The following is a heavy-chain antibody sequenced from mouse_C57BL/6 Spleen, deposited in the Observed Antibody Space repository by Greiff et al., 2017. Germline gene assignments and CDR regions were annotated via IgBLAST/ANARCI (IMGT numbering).Heavy chain of an antibody. CDR1: GYTFTEYT. V-gene: IGHV1-62-2*01. J-gene: IGHJ2*01. CDR3: ARHEVQVRHGDYFDY. CDR2: FYPGSGSI. Sequence: QVQLLQSGAELVQPGASVKLSCKASGYTFTEYTIHWVKQWSGQGLEWIGWFYPGSGSIKYNEKFKDKATLTADKSSSTVYMELSRLTSEDSAIYFCARHEVQVRHGDYFDYSRQGTTLTVSS. D-gene: IGHD3-2*02.